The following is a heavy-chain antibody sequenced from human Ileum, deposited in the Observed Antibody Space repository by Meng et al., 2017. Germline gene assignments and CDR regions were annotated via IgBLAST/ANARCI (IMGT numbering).Heavy chain of an antibody. J-gene: IGHJ5*02. CDR2: IYWDDDK. CDR1: GFSLSTSGVG. V-gene: IGHV2-5*02. Sequence: QTTIKDSGPPLVKPTQTLTLTCTFSGFSLSTSGVGVGWIRQPPGKALEWLALIYWDDDKRYNPSLRNRVTITKDTSKNQVVLTMTNMDPVDTATYYCAHRLAYRNDYNVGWFDPWGQGTLVTVSS. CDR3: AHRLAYRNDYNVGWFDP. D-gene: IGHD1-1*01.